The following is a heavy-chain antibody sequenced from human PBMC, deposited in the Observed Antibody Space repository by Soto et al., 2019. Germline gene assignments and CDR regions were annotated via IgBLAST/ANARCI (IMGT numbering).Heavy chain of an antibody. Sequence: ASVKVSCKASGYTFTGYYMHWVRQAPGQGLEWMGWINPNSGGTNHAQKFQGWVTMTRDTSISTAYMELSRLRSDDTAVYYCAAALGAARDDAFDNWGQGTMVTVSS. V-gene: IGHV1-2*04. D-gene: IGHD6-6*01. CDR1: GYTFTGYY. CDR2: INPNSGGT. CDR3: AAALGAARDDAFDN. J-gene: IGHJ3*02.